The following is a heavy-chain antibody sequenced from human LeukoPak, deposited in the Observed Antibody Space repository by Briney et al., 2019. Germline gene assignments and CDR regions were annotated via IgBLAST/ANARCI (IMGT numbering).Heavy chain of an antibody. J-gene: IGHJ3*02. CDR1: GFTFDDYA. CDR2: ISGDGGST. V-gene: IGHV3-43*02. Sequence: PGGSLRLSCAASGFTFDDYAMHWVRQAPGKGLEWVSLISGDGGSTYYADSVKGRFTISRDNSKNSLYLQMNSLRTEGTALYYCAKDSSRDAFDIWGQGTMVTVSS. CDR3: AKDSSRDAFDI. D-gene: IGHD6-13*01.